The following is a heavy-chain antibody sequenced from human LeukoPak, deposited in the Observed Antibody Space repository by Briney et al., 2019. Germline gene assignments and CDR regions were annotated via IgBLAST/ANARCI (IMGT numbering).Heavy chain of an antibody. CDR3: ARTVHQIYYFDY. J-gene: IGHJ4*02. CDR2: INPSGGST. CDR1: GYTFTSYY. Sequence: ASVKVSCKASGYTFTSYYMHWVRQAPGQGLEWMGIINPSGGSTSYAQKFQGRVTMTRDMSTSTVYMELSSLRSEDTAVYYCARTVHQIYYFDYWGQRTLVTVSS. D-gene: IGHD4-11*01. V-gene: IGHV1-46*01.